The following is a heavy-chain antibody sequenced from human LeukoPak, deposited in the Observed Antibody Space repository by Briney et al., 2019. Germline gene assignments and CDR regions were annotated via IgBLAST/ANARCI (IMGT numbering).Heavy chain of an antibody. V-gene: IGHV3-23*01. Sequence: GGSLRLSCAASGFTFSSYAMSSVRQAPGKGLEWVSGISGSDGSTNYADSVKGRFTISRENSKNTLYLQMNSLRAEDTAVYYCAKDSAKKYDDYWGQGTLVTVSS. CDR3: AKDSAKKYDDY. D-gene: IGHD2/OR15-2a*01. J-gene: IGHJ4*02. CDR2: ISGSDGST. CDR1: GFTFSSYA.